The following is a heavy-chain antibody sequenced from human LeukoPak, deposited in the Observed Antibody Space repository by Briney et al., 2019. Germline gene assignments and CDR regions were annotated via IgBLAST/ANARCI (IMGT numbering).Heavy chain of an antibody. CDR1: GFTFNDYA. CDR3: VYGNYYDDSGSLFDY. V-gene: IGHV3-23*01. Sequence: GGSLRLSCAASGFTFNDYAMSWVRQAPGEGLERVSSISNSGGSTYYADSVKGRFTTSRDNANKSLYQQMNSLRAEDTAVYYCVYGNYYDDSGSLFDYWGQGTLVTVSS. D-gene: IGHD3-22*01. CDR2: ISNSGGST. J-gene: IGHJ4*02.